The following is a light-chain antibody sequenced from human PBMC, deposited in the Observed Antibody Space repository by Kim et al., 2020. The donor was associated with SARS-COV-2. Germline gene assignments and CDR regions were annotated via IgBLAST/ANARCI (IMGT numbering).Light chain of an antibody. CDR2: WAS. CDR3: QQYYSTPMYT. V-gene: IGKV4-1*01. J-gene: IGKJ2*01. CDR1: QSALYSSNNKNY. Sequence: DIVMTQSPDSLAVSLGERATINCKSSQSALYSSNNKNYLAWYQQKPGQPPKLLIYWASTRESGVPDRFSGSGSGTDFTLTISSLQAEDVAVYYCQQYYSTPMYTFGQGTKLEI.